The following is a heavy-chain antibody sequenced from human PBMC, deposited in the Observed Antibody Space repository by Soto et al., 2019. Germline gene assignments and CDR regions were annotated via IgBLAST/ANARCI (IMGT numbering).Heavy chain of an antibody. D-gene: IGHD3-10*01. V-gene: IGHV3-30*03. CDR1: GFPFTSYG. Sequence: QVQLVESGGGVVQPGRSLRLSCAASGFPFTSYGMHWVREGPDKGLEWVAVISYDGSDKYYADSVKGRFTISRDTSKNTLYLQMNSLRPEDTALYYCVGGQYYFDYRGQGALVIVAS. CDR3: VGGQYYFDY. CDR2: ISYDGSDK. J-gene: IGHJ4*02.